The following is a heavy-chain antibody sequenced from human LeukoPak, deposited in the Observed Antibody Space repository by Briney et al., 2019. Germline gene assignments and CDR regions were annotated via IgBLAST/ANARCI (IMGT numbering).Heavy chain of an antibody. CDR3: ASGYYCDSSGPPRWFFDY. V-gene: IGHV1-69*01. J-gene: IGHJ4*02. CDR1: GGTFSSYA. D-gene: IGHD3-22*01. Sequence: SVKVSCKASGGTFSSYAISWVRQAPGQGLEWMGGIIPIFGTANYAQKFQGRVTITADESTSTAYMELSSLRSEDTAVYYCASGYYCDSSGPPRWFFDYWGQGTLVTVSS. CDR2: IIPIFGTA.